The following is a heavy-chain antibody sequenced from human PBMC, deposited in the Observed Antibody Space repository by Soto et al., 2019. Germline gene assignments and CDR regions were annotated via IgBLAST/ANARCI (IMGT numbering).Heavy chain of an antibody. J-gene: IGHJ3*02. V-gene: IGHV3-21*01. CDR2: ISSSSSYI. CDR1: GFTFSSYS. CDR3: AREMTTVVIDAFDI. D-gene: IGHD4-17*01. Sequence: EVQLVESGGGLVKPGGSLRLSCAASGFTFSSYSMNWVRQAPGKGLEWVSSISSSSSYIYYADSVKGRFTSSRDNAKNSLYLEMYSLRAEDTAVYYCAREMTTVVIDAFDIWGQGKMVTASS.